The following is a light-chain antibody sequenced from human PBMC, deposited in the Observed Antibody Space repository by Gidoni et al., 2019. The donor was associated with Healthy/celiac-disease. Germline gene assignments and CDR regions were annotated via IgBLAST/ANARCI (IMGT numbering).Light chain of an antibody. CDR2: WAS. V-gene: IGKV4-1*01. CDR3: QQYYSTRRYT. CDR1: QSVLYSSNNKNY. J-gene: IGKJ2*01. Sequence: DIVMTPSPDSLAVSLGERATINCKSSQSVLYSSNNKNYLAWYQQKPGQPPKLLIYWASTRESGVPDRFSGSGSGTDFTLTISSLQAEDVAVYYCQQYYSTRRYTFGQGTKLEIK.